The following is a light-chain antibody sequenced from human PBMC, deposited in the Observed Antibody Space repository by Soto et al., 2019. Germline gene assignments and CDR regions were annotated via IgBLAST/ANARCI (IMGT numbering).Light chain of an antibody. CDR2: GAS. J-gene: IGKJ1*01. CDR3: QQYNNWPRT. CDR1: QSVSTN. V-gene: IGKV3-15*01. Sequence: EIVMTQSPATLSVSPGASATLSCRASQSVSTNLAWYQQKPGQVPRVLIYGASTRATEIPARFSGSGSGTEFTLTIDSLQSEDFEVYYCQQYNNWPRTFGQGTKVDIX.